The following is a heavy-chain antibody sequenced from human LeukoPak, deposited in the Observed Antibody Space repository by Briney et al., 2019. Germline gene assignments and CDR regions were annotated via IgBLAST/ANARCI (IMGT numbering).Heavy chain of an antibody. D-gene: IGHD2-2*01. CDR3: ARGRRWRYCSSTSCPERNSYYYGMDV. CDR1: GGSFSGYY. Sequence: SETLSLTCAVYGGSFSGYYWSWIRQPPGKGLEWIGEIKHSGSTNYNPSLKSRVTISVDTSKNQFSLKLSSVTAADTAVYYCARGRRWRYCSSTSCPERNSYYYGMDVWGQGTTVTVSS. V-gene: IGHV4-34*01. J-gene: IGHJ6*02. CDR2: IKHSGST.